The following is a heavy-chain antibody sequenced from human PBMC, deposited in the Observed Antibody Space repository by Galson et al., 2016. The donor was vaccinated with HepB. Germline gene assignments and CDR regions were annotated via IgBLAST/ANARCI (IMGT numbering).Heavy chain of an antibody. J-gene: IGHJ4*02. D-gene: IGHD3-22*01. Sequence: SCKASGYTFTSYFMHWVRQAPGQGLEWMGIINPSGGSTSYAQKFQGRVTMTRDTSTSTVYMELSSLRSEDTAVYYCARDFRSQYYYDSSGSFGYWGQGTLVTVSS. CDR1: GYTFTSYF. CDR2: INPSGGST. V-gene: IGHV1-46*01. CDR3: ARDFRSQYYYDSSGSFGY.